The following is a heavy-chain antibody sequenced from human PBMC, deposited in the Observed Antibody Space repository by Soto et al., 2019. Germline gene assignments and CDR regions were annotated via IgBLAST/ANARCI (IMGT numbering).Heavy chain of an antibody. CDR2: IDPSDSQT. D-gene: IGHD3-22*01. Sequence: PGESLKISCKGSGYSFAGYWITWVRQKPGKGLEWMGRIDPSDSQTYYSPSFRGHVTISVTKSITTVFLQWSSLRASDTAMYYCARQIYYSDTGPNFQYYFDSWGQGTPVTVSS. J-gene: IGHJ4*02. CDR1: GYSFAGYW. V-gene: IGHV5-10-1*01. CDR3: ARQIYYSDTGPNFQYYFDS.